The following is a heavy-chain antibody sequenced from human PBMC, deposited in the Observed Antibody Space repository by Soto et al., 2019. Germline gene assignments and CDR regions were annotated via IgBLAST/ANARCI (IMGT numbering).Heavy chain of an antibody. CDR2: IYYSGST. V-gene: IGHV4-59*01. CDR1: GGSISSYY. Sequence: SETLSLTCTVSGGSISSYYWSWIRQPPGKGLEWIGYIYYSGSTNYNPSLKSRVTISVDTSKNQFSLKLSSVTAADTAVYYCARDSHCSGGSCYDSNWFDPGGQGTLVTVSS. D-gene: IGHD2-15*01. CDR3: ARDSHCSGGSCYDSNWFDP. J-gene: IGHJ5*02.